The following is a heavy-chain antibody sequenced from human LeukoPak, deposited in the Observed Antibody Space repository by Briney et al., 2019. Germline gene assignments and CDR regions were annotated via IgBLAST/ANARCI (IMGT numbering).Heavy chain of an antibody. D-gene: IGHD4-17*01. Sequence: VASVKVSCKASGYTFTSYDISWVRQAPGQGLEWMGGIIPIFGTANNAQKFQGRVTITTDESTSTAYMELSSLRSEDTAVYYCARDTYGDYAGFFDYWGQGTLVTVSS. CDR1: GYTFTSYD. J-gene: IGHJ4*02. V-gene: IGHV1-69*05. CDR3: ARDTYGDYAGFFDY. CDR2: IIPIFGTA.